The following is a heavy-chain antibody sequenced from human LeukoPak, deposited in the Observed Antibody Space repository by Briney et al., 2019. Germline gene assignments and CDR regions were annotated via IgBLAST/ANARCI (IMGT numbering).Heavy chain of an antibody. CDR1: GFTFSSYE. D-gene: IGHD6-19*01. CDR3: ARGGSLGY. CDR2: ISSSGSAI. J-gene: IGHJ4*02. Sequence: GGSLRLSRAASGFTFSSYEMNWVRQAPGKGLEWVSKISSSGSAIYYADSVKGRFTISRDNAKSTLYLRMNSLRAEDTAVYYCARGGSLGYWGQGTLVTVSS. V-gene: IGHV3-48*03.